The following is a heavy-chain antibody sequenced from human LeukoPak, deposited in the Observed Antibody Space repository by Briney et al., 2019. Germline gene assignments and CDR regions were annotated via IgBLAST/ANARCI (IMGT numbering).Heavy chain of an antibody. CDR3: ARPEHGCSSTSCYRDYYYYYGMDV. Sequence: SVKVSCKASGGTFSSYAISWVRQAPGQGLEWMGGVIPIFGTANYAQKFQGRVTITADESTSTAYMELSSLRSEDTAVYYCARPEHGCSSTSCYRDYYYYYGMDVWGQGTTVTVSS. CDR2: VIPIFGTA. V-gene: IGHV1-69*13. D-gene: IGHD2-2*02. J-gene: IGHJ6*02. CDR1: GGTFSSYA.